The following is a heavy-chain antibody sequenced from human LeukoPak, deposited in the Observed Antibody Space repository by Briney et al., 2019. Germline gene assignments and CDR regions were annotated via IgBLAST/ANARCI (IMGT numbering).Heavy chain of an antibody. J-gene: IGHJ4*02. Sequence: GGSLRLSCAASGFTVSSNYMSWVRQAPGKGLEWVSVIYSGGSTYYADSVKGRFTISRDNSKNTLYLQMNSLRAEDAAVYYCARDSGDYGDYGFDYWGQGTLVTVSS. D-gene: IGHD4-17*01. CDR2: IYSGGST. V-gene: IGHV3-66*01. CDR1: GFTVSSNY. CDR3: ARDSGDYGDYGFDY.